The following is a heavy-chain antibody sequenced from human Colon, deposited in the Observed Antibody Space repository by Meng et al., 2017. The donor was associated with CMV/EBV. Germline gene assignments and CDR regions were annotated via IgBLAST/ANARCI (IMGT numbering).Heavy chain of an antibody. V-gene: IGHV1-69*10. CDR3: ATGGAAQSSTNRNHFDY. J-gene: IGHJ4*02. D-gene: IGHD1-26*01. CDR2: IVPIVSRT. CDR1: GYTFNNYA. Sequence: SVKVSCKASGYTFNNYAINWVRQAPGQGLEWLGGIVPIVSRTNYAQKFQGRVTITADKSTSTAYMELSSLRSEDTALYFCATGGAAQSSTNRNHFDYWGQGTLVTVSS.